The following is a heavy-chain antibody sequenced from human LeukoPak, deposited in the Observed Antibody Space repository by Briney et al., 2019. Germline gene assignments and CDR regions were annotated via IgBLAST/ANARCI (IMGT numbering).Heavy chain of an antibody. V-gene: IGHV1-2*02. Sequence: ASVKVSCKASGYTFTGYYMHWVRQAPGQGLEWMGWINPNSGGTNYAQKFQGRVTMTRDTSISTAYMELSRLRSDDTAVYYCARRYGFRDYYYGMDVWGQGTTVTVSS. CDR2: INPNSGGT. D-gene: IGHD3-10*01. J-gene: IGHJ6*02. CDR3: ARRYGFRDYYYGMDV. CDR1: GYTFTGYY.